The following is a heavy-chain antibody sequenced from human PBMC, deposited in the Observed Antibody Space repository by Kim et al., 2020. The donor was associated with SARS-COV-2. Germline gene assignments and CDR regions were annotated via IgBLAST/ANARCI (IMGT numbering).Heavy chain of an antibody. D-gene: IGHD3-10*01. Sequence: GGSLRLSCAASGFTFKNYAMSWVRLAPGKGLEWLSTITDSGGFTAYADSVKGQFTVSRDNSKNTLYLQMNSLRAEDTAIYFCAKYNSSGSYYSSWGPGTRVTVS. CDR2: ITDSGGFT. J-gene: IGHJ5*02. CDR1: GFTFKNYA. CDR3: AKYNSSGSYYSS. V-gene: IGHV3-23*01.